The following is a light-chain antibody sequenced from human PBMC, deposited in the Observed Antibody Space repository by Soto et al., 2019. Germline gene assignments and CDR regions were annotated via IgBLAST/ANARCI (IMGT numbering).Light chain of an antibody. V-gene: IGKV3-20*01. CDR1: QSVAANY. CDR2: GAS. CDR3: HQYGNAPWT. Sequence: EVVLTQSPGTLSLSPGERATLSCRASQSVAANYLAWYQQKRGQAPRLLIYGASSRATGIPARFSGSGSGTEFTLTISSLQSDDFAVYYCHQYGNAPWTFGQGTKVDIK. J-gene: IGKJ1*01.